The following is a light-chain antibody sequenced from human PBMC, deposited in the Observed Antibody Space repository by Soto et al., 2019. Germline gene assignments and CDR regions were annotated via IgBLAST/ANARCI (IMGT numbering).Light chain of an antibody. J-gene: IGKJ4*01. CDR3: QQYNNWPPLT. CDR1: QSVSSN. CDR2: GAS. Sequence: EIVMTQSPATLSVSPGERATLSCRASQSVSSNLAWYQQKPGQAPRLLIYGASTKATGIPARLSGSGSGTEVTLTISSLQSADFAVFYCQQYNNWPPLTFGGGTKVEIK. V-gene: IGKV3D-15*01.